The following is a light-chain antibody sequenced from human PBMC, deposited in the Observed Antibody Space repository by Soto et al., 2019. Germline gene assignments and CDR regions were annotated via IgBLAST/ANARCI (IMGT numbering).Light chain of an antibody. CDR1: QSVSNN. CDR2: SAS. CDR3: QQYNDWPPHT. Sequence: EIVMTQSQATLSVSPGERASLSCRASQSVSNNLAWSQQKPCQAPRLLIISASTRATGIPARFSGSGSGTDFTHTNSSLQSEDVAVYYCQQYNDWPPHTFGGGTKVEIK. J-gene: IGKJ4*01. V-gene: IGKV3-15*01.